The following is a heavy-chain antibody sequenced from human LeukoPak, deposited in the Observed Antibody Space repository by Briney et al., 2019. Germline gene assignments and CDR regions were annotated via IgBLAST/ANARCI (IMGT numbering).Heavy chain of an antibody. D-gene: IGHD3-22*01. J-gene: IGHJ4*02. CDR2: IYYSGST. Sequence: SETLSLTSTVSGGSISSYYWSWIRQPPGKGLEWIGYIYYSGSTNYNPSLKSRVTISVDTSKNQFSLKLSSVTAADTAVYYCARGRHYYDSSGYYYVPHFDYWGQGTLVTVSS. CDR3: ARGRHYYDSSGYYYVPHFDY. V-gene: IGHV4-59*01. CDR1: GGSISSYY.